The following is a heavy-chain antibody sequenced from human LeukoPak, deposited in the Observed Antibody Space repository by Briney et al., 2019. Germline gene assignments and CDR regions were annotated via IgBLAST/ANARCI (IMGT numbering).Heavy chain of an antibody. Sequence: SETLSLTCAVYGGSFSGYYWSWIRQPPGKGLEWIGEINHRGSTNYNPSLKSRVTISVDTSKNQFSLKLSSVTAADTAVYYCASRIGYSYGIDYWGQGTLVTVSS. CDR3: ASRIGYSYGIDY. J-gene: IGHJ4*02. V-gene: IGHV4-34*01. CDR1: GGSFSGYY. D-gene: IGHD5-18*01. CDR2: INHRGST.